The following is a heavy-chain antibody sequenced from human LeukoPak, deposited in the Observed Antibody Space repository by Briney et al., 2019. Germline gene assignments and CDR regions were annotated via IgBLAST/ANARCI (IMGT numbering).Heavy chain of an antibody. J-gene: IGHJ4*02. CDR1: GFAFSSHG. D-gene: IGHD2-2*01. CDR2: IWYDGSEK. Sequence: GGPLRLSCGASGFAFSSHGMHWVRQAPGKGLEWVTIIWYDGSEKYYADSVKGRFTVSRDNSKNIVFLQMNSLRDEDTAVYYCGKDLGSSARYLDRVDYWGQGTLVTVSS. V-gene: IGHV3-33*06. CDR3: GKDLGSSARYLDRVDY.